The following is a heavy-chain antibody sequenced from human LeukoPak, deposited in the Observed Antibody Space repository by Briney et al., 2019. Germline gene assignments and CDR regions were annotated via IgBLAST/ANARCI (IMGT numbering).Heavy chain of an antibody. V-gene: IGHV3-7*01. J-gene: IGHJ4*02. Sequence: GGSLSLSCAASGFTFSNFWMSWVRQAPEKGLEWVVNINQDVSEKFYVDSVKGRFTISRDNAKNSLYLQMNNLRAEDTAVYYCARFRYNWNYDFDYWGQGTLVTVSS. D-gene: IGHD1-7*01. CDR3: ARFRYNWNYDFDY. CDR2: INQDVSEK. CDR1: GFTFSNFW.